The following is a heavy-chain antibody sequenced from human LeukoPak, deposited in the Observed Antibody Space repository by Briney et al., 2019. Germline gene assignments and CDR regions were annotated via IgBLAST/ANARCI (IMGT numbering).Heavy chain of an antibody. Sequence: GASVKVSCKTSGYIFTGYYMHWVRQAPGQGLEWMGRINPKSGGTNYAQKFQGRVTMTGDTSIGTGYMELSRLRSDDTAVYYCARGRQTYYYDSSGYYFDYWGQGTLVTVSS. CDR2: INPKSGGT. V-gene: IGHV1-2*06. J-gene: IGHJ4*02. D-gene: IGHD3-22*01. CDR3: ARGRQTYYYDSSGYYFDY. CDR1: GYIFTGYY.